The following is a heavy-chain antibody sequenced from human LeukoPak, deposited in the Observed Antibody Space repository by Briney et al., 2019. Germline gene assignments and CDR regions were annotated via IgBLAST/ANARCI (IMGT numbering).Heavy chain of an antibody. CDR1: GYTFTSYA. CDR2: INAGNGNT. CDR3: ARDHRPGYYDSSGYYYSPFDY. Sequence: ASVKVSCKASGYTFTSYAMHWVRQAPGQRLEWMGWINAGNGNTKYSQKFQGRVTITRDTSASTAYMELSSLRSEDTAVYYCARDHRPGYYDSSGYYYSPFDYWGQGTLVTVSS. D-gene: IGHD3-22*01. J-gene: IGHJ4*02. V-gene: IGHV1-3*01.